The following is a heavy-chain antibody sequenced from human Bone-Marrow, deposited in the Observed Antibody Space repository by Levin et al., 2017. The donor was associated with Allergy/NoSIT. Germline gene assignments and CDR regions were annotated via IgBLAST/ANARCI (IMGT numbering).Heavy chain of an antibody. Sequence: PSETLSLTCAVSGGSISSSNWWSWVRQPPGKGLEWIGEIYHSGSTNYNPSLKSRVTISVDKSKNQFSLKLSSVTAADTAVYYCARDLGGGTGYSSSWYWFDPWGQGTLVTVSS. CDR3: ARDLGGGTGYSSSWYWFDP. D-gene: IGHD6-13*01. V-gene: IGHV4-4*02. CDR2: IYHSGST. CDR1: GGSISSSNW. J-gene: IGHJ5*02.